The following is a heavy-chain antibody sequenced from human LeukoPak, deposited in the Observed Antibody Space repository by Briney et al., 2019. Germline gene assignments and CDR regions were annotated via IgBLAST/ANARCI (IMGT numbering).Heavy chain of an antibody. J-gene: IGHJ4*02. V-gene: IGHV1-18*01. CDR2: RSIYNGNT. Sequence: ASVKVSSKASGYDFINYVISWVRQAPGQGLEWMGWRSIYNGNTDYKLQGRVTMTTDTSTSTAYMEVRSLRSDDTAVYYCARGGPFPSGSSSREYYLDYWGQGTLVTVA. D-gene: IGHD6-6*01. CDR1: GYDFINYV. CDR3: ARGGPFPSGSSSREYYLDY.